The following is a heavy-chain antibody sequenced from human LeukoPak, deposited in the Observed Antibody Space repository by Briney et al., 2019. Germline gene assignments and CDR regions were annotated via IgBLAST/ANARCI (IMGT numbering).Heavy chain of an antibody. Sequence: ASVKVSCKASGYTFTSYGISWVRRAPGQGLEWMGWISAYNGNTNYAQKLQGRVTMTTDTSTSTAYMELRSLRSDDTAVYYCARGTRGYDFWSGYYYGMDVWGQGTTVTVSS. V-gene: IGHV1-18*01. J-gene: IGHJ6*02. CDR1: GYTFTSYG. CDR3: ARGTRGYDFWSGYYYGMDV. D-gene: IGHD3-3*01. CDR2: ISAYNGNT.